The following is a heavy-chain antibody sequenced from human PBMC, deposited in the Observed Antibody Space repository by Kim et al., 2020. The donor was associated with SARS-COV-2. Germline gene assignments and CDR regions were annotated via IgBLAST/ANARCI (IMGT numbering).Heavy chain of an antibody. J-gene: IGHJ6*02. CDR3: ARVPPLRPDTALQPGRSSRYGMDV. CDR2: INHSGST. D-gene: IGHD5-18*01. Sequence: SETLSLTCAVYGGSFSGYYWSWIRQPPGKGLEWIGEINHSGSTNYNPSLKSRVTISVDTSKNQFSLKLSSVTAADTAVYYCARVPPLRPDTALQPGRSSRYGMDVWGQGTTVTVSS. V-gene: IGHV4-34*01. CDR1: GGSFSGYY.